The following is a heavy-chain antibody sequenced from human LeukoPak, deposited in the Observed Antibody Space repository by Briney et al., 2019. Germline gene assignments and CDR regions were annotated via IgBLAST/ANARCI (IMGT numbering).Heavy chain of an antibody. CDR3: ARTGCSSTSCYSDY. Sequence: ASVKVSCKASGYTFTSYDINWVRQATGQGLEWMGWMNPKSGNTGYAQKFQGRVTITRNTSISTAYMELSSLRSEDTAVYYCARTGCSSTSCYSDYWGQGTLVTVSS. V-gene: IGHV1-8*03. J-gene: IGHJ4*02. CDR2: MNPKSGNT. CDR1: GYTFTSYD. D-gene: IGHD2-2*02.